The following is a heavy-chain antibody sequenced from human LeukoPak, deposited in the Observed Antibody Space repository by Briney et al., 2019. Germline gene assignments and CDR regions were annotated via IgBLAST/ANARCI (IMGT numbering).Heavy chain of an antibody. J-gene: IGHJ5*02. CDR3: AKKYSTGLDP. Sequence: ASVKVSCKASGYPFTNNYLHWVRQAPGQGLEWMGMINPIGGSTIYAQKFQGRISMTRDMSTTTVYMQLSSLRSEDTAVYYCAKKYSTGLDPWGQGTLVTVSS. CDR1: GYPFTNNY. D-gene: IGHD1-26*01. V-gene: IGHV1-46*01. CDR2: INPIGGST.